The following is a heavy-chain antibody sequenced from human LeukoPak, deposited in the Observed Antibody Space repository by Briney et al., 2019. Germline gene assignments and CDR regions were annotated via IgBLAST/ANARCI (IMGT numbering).Heavy chain of an antibody. CDR2: ISSSGSSI. CDR3: ARDPDSSGWYDY. CDR1: GFTISDNY. J-gene: IGHJ4*02. D-gene: IGHD6-19*01. V-gene: IGHV3-11*01. Sequence: GGSLRLSCAASGFTISDNYMSWIRQAPGKGLEWISYISSSGSSIYYADSVKGRFTISRDNAKNSLSLQMNSLRAEDTAVYYCARDPDSSGWYDYWGQGTLVTVSS.